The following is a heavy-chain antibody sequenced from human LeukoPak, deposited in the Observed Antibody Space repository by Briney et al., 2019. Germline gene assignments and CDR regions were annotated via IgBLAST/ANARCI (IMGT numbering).Heavy chain of an antibody. CDR1: GGSISSYY. CDR2: IYYSGST. D-gene: IGHD5-24*01. V-gene: IGHV4-59*01. Sequence: SETLSLTCTVPGGSISSYYWSWIRQPPGKGLEWIGYIYYSGSTNYNPSLKSRVTISVDTSKNQFSLKLSSVTAADTAVYYCARVVEMATIEDWGQGTLVTVSS. J-gene: IGHJ4*02. CDR3: ARVVEMATIED.